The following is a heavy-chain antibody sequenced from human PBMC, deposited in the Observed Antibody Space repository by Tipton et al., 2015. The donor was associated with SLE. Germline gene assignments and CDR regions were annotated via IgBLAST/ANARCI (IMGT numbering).Heavy chain of an antibody. J-gene: IGHJ4*02. V-gene: IGHV3-74*01. CDR3: AKDEVLNYFDY. CDR1: GLTFSDYW. Sequence: SLRLSCAASGLTFSDYWMHWVRQTPGKGLVWVSRIKSDGTTTTYADSVKGRFTISRDNARNTLYLQMNSLRAEDTAVYYCAKDEVLNYFDYWGQGTLVTVSS. CDR2: IKSDGTTT. D-gene: IGHD2-8*02.